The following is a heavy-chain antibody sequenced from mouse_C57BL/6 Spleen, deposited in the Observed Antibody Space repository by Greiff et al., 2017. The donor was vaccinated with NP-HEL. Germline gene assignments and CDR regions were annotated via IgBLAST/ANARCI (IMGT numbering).Heavy chain of an antibody. D-gene: IGHD2-4*01. Sequence: EVQLVESGGGLVKPGGSLKLSCAASGFTFSSYTMSWVRQTPEKRLEWVATISGGGGNTYYPDSVKGRFTISRDNAKNTLYLQMSSLRSEDTALYYCARHFYYDYDWFAYWGQGTLVTVSA. V-gene: IGHV5-9*01. CDR3: ARHFYYDYDWFAY. CDR1: GFTFSSYT. J-gene: IGHJ3*01. CDR2: ISGGGGNT.